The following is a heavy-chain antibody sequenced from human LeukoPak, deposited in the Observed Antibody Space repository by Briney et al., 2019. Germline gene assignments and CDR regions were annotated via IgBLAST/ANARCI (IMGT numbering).Heavy chain of an antibody. D-gene: IGHD5-18*01. CDR3: ASGGTAMADLFDY. CDR2: IWYDGSNK. Sequence: PGGSLRLSCAASGFTFSSYSMNWVRQAPGKGLEWVAVIWYDGSNKYYADSVKGRFTISRDNSKNTLYLQMNSLRAEDTAVYYCASGGTAMADLFDYWGQGTLVTVSS. CDR1: GFTFSSYS. V-gene: IGHV3-33*08. J-gene: IGHJ4*02.